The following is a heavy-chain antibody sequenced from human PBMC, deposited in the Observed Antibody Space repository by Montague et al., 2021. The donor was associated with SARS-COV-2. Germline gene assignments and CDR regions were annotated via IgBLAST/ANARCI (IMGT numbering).Heavy chain of an antibody. D-gene: IGHD3-10*01. CDR3: ARQILTMVRGVPRNWFDP. J-gene: IGHJ5*02. CDR2: IYSSGST. V-gene: IGHV3-66*04. CDR1: GFTFGDYA. Sequence: SLRLSCAASGFTFGDYAMSWVRQAPGKGLEWVSLIYSSGSTFYADSVQGRFTISRDNSNNTLYLHMNSLRAEDTAVYYCARQILTMVRGVPRNWFDPWGQGTLVTVSS.